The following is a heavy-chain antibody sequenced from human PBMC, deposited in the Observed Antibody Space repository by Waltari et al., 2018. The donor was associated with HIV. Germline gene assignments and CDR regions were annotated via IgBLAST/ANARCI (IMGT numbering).Heavy chain of an antibody. CDR2: IYPDDTT. J-gene: IGHJ5*02. Sequence: AESGGRLIQPGGSLGLSCTASNFRVSEKHVTWIRQVPGGSLEWVAVIYPDDTTHYADSVRGRFTISRAKSRTTVLLLMSGLFVDDTATYFCATGVRYYGPWGQGTRVTVST. CDR3: ATGVRYYGP. D-gene: IGHD3-10*01. CDR1: NFRVSEKH. V-gene: IGHV3-53*01.